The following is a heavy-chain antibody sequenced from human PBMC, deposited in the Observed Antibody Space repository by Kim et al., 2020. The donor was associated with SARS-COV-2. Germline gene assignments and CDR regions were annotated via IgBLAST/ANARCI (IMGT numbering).Heavy chain of an antibody. Sequence: ASVKVSCKASGYTFTSYGISWVRQAPGQGLEWMGWISGYNGNTNYAQKLQGRVTMTIDTSTSTAYMELRSLRSDDTAVYYCARDGRVGIAAAGTGGTYYYYYGMDVWGQGTTVTVSS. CDR2: ISGYNGNT. J-gene: IGHJ6*02. V-gene: IGHV1-18*01. CDR1: GYTFTSYG. D-gene: IGHD6-13*01. CDR3: ARDGRVGIAAAGTGGTYYYYYGMDV.